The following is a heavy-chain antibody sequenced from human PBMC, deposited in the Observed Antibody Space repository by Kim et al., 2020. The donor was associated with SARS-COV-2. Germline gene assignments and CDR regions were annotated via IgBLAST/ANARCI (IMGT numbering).Heavy chain of an antibody. CDR1: GGSFSGYY. D-gene: IGHD5-12*01. J-gene: IGHJ4*02. V-gene: IGHV4-34*01. CDR2: INHSGST. CDR3: ARGRARYSF. Sequence: SETLSPTCAVYGGSFSGYYWSWIRQPPGKGLEWIGEINHSGSTNYNPSLKSRVTISVDTSKNQFSLKLSSGTAADTAVYYCARGRARYSFWGQGTLVTVSS.